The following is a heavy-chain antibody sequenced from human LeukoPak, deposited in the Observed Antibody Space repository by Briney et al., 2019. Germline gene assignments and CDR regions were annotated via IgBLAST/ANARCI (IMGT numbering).Heavy chain of an antibody. Sequence: GGSLRLSCAASGFTFSIYWMHWVRQAPGQGLVWVSNMNSDGSITNYADSVKGRFTISRDNAKNTLYLQMNSLGVEDTGIYYCAKENESPDLWGQGALVTVSS. CDR3: AKENESPDL. J-gene: IGHJ4*02. V-gene: IGHV3-74*01. CDR1: GFTFSIYW. CDR2: MNSDGSIT. D-gene: IGHD3/OR15-3a*01.